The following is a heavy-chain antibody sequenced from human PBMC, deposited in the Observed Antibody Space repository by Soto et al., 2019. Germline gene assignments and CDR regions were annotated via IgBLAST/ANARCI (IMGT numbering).Heavy chain of an antibody. D-gene: IGHD3-22*01. Sequence: SVKVSCKASGGIFSDYGINWVRQAPEQGLEWMGGIIPIFGTANYAQKFQGRVTITADESTSTAYMELSSLRSEDTAVYYCARGWDNYDSSGLITWFDPWGQGTLVTVS. CDR1: GGIFSDYG. CDR3: ARGWDNYDSSGLITWFDP. J-gene: IGHJ5*02. CDR2: IIPIFGTA. V-gene: IGHV1-69*13.